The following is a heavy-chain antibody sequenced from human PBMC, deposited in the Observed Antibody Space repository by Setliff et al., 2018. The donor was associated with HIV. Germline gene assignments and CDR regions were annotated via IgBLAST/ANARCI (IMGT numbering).Heavy chain of an antibody. Sequence: SETLSLTCTVSGGSTGLYYWSWIRQPPGKGLEWIGYIYYSGSTDYNPSLKSRVTISIDTSKNQFSLRLTSVTAADTALYYCARHEEGRINGPGRRYYYYHYMDVWGKGTTVTVSS. D-gene: IGHD3-10*01. CDR3: ARHEEGRINGPGRRYYYYHYMDV. V-gene: IGHV4-59*08. CDR1: GGSTGLYY. CDR2: IYYSGST. J-gene: IGHJ6*03.